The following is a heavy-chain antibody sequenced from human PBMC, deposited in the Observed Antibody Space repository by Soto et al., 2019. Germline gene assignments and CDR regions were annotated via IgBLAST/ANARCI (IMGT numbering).Heavy chain of an antibody. CDR2: IDGSGGIT. Sequence: GGSLRLSCAASGFTFGTTDMSWVRQAPGEGLEWVSTIDGSGGITYYADSVKSRFTISRDNSRNTVYLQMNSLRGDDTAMYYCVKNSGWFNTWGQGALVTVSS. V-gene: IGHV3-23*01. CDR1: GFTFGTTD. J-gene: IGHJ5*02. CDR3: VKNSGWFNT. D-gene: IGHD3-10*01.